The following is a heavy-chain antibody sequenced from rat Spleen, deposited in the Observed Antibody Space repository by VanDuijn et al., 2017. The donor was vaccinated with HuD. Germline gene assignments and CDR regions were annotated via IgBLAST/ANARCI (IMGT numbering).Heavy chain of an antibody. CDR1: GFSFSNYD. V-gene: IGHV5-25*01. Sequence: EVQLVESGGGLVQPGRSMKLSCAASGFSFSNYDMAWVRQAPKKGLEWVSSINTDGTTTYYRDSVKGRVTLSRDNAKSSLYLQMNSLRSEETATYYCARGGFFRYWGQGVMVTVSS. CDR2: INTDGTTT. J-gene: IGHJ2*01. CDR3: ARGGFFRY. D-gene: IGHD1-6*01.